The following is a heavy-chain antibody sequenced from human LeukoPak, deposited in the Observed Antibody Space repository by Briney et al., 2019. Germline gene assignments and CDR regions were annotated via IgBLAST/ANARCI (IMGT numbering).Heavy chain of an antibody. J-gene: IGHJ4*02. CDR1: GGSISSYY. CDR3: ARVEAWFGESTRFDY. V-gene: IGHV4-59*12. Sequence: SETLSLTCTVSGGSISSYYWSWIRQPPGKGLEWIGYIYYSGSTNYNPSLKSRVTISVDTSKNQFSLKLSSVTAADTAVYYCARVEAWFGESTRFDYWGQGTLVTVSS. D-gene: IGHD3-10*01. CDR2: IYYSGST.